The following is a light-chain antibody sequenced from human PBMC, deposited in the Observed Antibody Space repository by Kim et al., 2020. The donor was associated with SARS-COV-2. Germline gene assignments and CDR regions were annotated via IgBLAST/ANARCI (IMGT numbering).Light chain of an antibody. Sequence: DIQMTQSPSSLSASVGDRVTITCRASQDIANSLAWYQQKPGKVPKVLIYAASTLQSGVPSRFSGSGSGTEFTLTIGSLQTEDVATYYCQKYNSATWTFGPGTKVDIK. V-gene: IGKV1-27*01. CDR2: AAS. CDR1: QDIANS. J-gene: IGKJ1*01. CDR3: QKYNSATWT.